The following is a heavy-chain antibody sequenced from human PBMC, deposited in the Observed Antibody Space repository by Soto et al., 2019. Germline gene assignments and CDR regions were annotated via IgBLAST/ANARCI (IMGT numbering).Heavy chain of an antibody. Sequence: QVQLVQSGAEVKKPGASVKVSCKASGYTFTNYGISWVRQAPGQGLEWMGWNSAYNGNTNYAQKLQGRGTMTTDTSTSPAYRGLGSVKSDDKDVYYCARRQWLVGGYYYGMDVLGQGTTVTVSS. CDR3: ARRQWLVGGYYYGMDV. D-gene: IGHD6-19*01. CDR1: GYTFTNYG. CDR2: NSAYNGNT. J-gene: IGHJ6*02. V-gene: IGHV1-18*01.